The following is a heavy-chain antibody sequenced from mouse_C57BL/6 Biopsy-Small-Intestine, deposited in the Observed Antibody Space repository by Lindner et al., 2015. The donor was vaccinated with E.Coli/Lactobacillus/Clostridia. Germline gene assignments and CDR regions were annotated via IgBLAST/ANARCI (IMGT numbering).Heavy chain of an antibody. D-gene: IGHD1-1*02. CDR2: INTGNGDT. J-gene: IGHJ4*01. Sequence: SVKVSCKASGYAFTSYSMNWVRQAPGQGLEWMGYINTGNGDTKYSQKFQGRLTITRDTSATTVYMEMSSLRSEDTAVYYCAFQVVIRGYLDYWGPGTLVTVSS. CDR1: GYAFTSYS. V-gene: IGHV1-4*01. CDR3: AFQVVIRGYLDY.